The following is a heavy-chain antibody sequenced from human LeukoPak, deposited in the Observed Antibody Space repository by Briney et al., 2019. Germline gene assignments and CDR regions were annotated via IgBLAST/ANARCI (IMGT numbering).Heavy chain of an antibody. CDR2: ISGSGGST. J-gene: IGHJ1*01. CDR3: ANLGELRYFQH. Sequence: GGSLRLSCAASGFTFSSYAMSWVRQAPGKGVEWVSAISGSGGSTYYADALKGRFTISRDNSKNTLYLQMNSLRAEDTAVYYCANLGELRYFQHWGQGTLVTVSS. D-gene: IGHD1-26*01. CDR1: GFTFSSYA. V-gene: IGHV3-23*01.